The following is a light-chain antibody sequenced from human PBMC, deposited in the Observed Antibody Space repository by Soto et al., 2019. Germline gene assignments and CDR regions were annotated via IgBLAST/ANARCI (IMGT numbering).Light chain of an antibody. V-gene: IGLV2-23*01. J-gene: IGLJ2*01. CDR1: SSDVGSYNR. CDR2: EGS. Sequence: QSALTQPASVSGSPGQSITISCTGTSSDVGSYNRVSWYQQHPGKAPKLMIYEGSKRPSGVSNRFYGSKSGNTASRTISGLQAKDEAHYYWCSYAGRSTVVLGEGTKLTVL. CDR3: CSYAGRSTVV.